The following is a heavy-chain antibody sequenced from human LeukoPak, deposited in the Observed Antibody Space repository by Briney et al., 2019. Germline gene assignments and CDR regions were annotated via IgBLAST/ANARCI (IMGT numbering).Heavy chain of an antibody. CDR3: AKDAVYGDGYWEFDY. D-gene: IGHD5-24*01. V-gene: IGHV3-23*01. CDR1: GFSISTYA. Sequence: GGSLRLSCAASGFSISTYAMSWVRQAPGKGLEWVSGIVGSGDTDYADAVQGRFTISKDKSKNIVYLQMNSLRAEDTAVYYCAKDAVYGDGYWEFDYWGQGNLVTVSS. CDR2: IVGSGDT. J-gene: IGHJ4*02.